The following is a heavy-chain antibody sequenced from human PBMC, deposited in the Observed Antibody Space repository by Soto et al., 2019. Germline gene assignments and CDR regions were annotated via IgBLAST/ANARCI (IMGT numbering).Heavy chain of an antibody. CDR1: GLNFDDFA. D-gene: IGHD3-3*01. V-gene: IGHV3-9*01. CDR2: ITWNSRVL. Sequence: GGSLRLSCVGTGLNFDDFAMHWVRQAPGKGLEWVSGITWNSRVLAYADSVKGRFTISRDNARNSLYLQMDSLRDEDTALYYCAKGRYDFWSPYYFDSWGQGTLVTAPQ. J-gene: IGHJ4*02. CDR3: AKGRYDFWSPYYFDS.